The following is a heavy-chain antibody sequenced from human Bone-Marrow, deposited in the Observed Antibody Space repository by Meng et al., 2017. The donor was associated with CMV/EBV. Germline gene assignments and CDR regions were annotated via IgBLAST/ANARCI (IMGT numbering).Heavy chain of an antibody. CDR2: IYPGDSNI. V-gene: IGHV5-51*01. D-gene: IGHD3-22*01. CDR1: GYSFNNFW. CDR3: ARDDSSGSIDY. J-gene: IGHJ4*02. Sequence: KVSCKASGYSFNNFWIAWVRQMPGKGLEWMGMIYPGDSNIKYRPSFQGQVTISADKSISTAYLQWSSLKASDTAMYYCARDDSSGSIDYWGEGTLVTVSS.